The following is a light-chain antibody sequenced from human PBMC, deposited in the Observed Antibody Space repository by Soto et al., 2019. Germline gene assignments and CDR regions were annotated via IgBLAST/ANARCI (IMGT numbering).Light chain of an antibody. J-gene: IGKJ1*01. CDR2: WAS. Sequence: DIVMTQSPDSLPVSLGERATINCKSSQSVLHTSNNKNYVAWFQQKPGQPPRLLIYWASTRGSGVPDRFSGSGSGSDFTLTISSLQAEDVAVYSCQQYYSAPWTFGQGTRVEIK. CDR3: QQYYSAPWT. V-gene: IGKV4-1*01. CDR1: QSVLHTSNNKNY.